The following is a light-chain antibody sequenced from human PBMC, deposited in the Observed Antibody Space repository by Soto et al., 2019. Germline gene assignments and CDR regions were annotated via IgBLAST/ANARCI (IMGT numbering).Light chain of an antibody. CDR1: QSISSW. CDR3: QQYDRYPYT. Sequence: DIQMTQSPSSLSASVGDRVTITCRASQSISSWLAWYQQKPGKAPKLLIFQASTLESEVPSRFSGSGSGTEFTLTINSLQPDDFAAYYCQQYDRYPYTFGQGTKLETK. V-gene: IGKV1-5*03. J-gene: IGKJ2*01. CDR2: QAS.